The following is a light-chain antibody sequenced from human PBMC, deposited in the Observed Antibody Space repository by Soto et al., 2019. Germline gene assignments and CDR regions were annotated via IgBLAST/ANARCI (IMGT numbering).Light chain of an antibody. CDR2: CAS. CDR1: QSVSSSY. J-gene: IGKJ3*01. V-gene: IGKV3-20*01. Sequence: EIVLTQSPGTLSLSPGERATLSCRASQSVSSSYLAWYQQKPGQAPRLLIYCASSRATGIPDRFSGSGSGTDFTLTISRLESEDFAVYYCQQYGSSPLFTFGPGTKIDIK. CDR3: QQYGSSPLFT.